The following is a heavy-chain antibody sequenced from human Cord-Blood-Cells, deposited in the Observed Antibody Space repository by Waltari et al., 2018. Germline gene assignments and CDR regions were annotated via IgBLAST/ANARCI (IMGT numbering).Heavy chain of an antibody. Sequence: QVQLVQSGAEVKKPGSSVKVSCKASVGTFSSYAISWVRQAPGQGLEWMGGIIPIFGTANYAQKFQGRVTITADESTSTAYRELSSLGSEDTAVYYCARADRGYCSSTSCYTVFDYWGQGTLVTVSS. CDR2: IIPIFGTA. CDR3: ARADRGYCSSTSCYTVFDY. V-gene: IGHV1-69*01. J-gene: IGHJ4*02. D-gene: IGHD2-2*02. CDR1: VGTFSSYA.